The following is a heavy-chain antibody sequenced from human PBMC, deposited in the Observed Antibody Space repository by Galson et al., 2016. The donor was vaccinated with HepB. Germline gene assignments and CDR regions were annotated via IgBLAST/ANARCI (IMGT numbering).Heavy chain of an antibody. V-gene: IGHV3-48*02. D-gene: IGHD3-3*01. CDR2: IRSSSSTI. CDR1: GFTFSSYS. Sequence: SLRLSCAASGFTFSSYSMNWVRQAPGKGLEWVSYIRSSSSTIYYADSVTGRVTISRDNAKNSLYLQMNSLRDEDTAVYYCARDRVSGGFWSGYYTGIGIDVWGQGTTVTVSS. J-gene: IGHJ6*02. CDR3: ARDRVSGGFWSGYYTGIGIDV.